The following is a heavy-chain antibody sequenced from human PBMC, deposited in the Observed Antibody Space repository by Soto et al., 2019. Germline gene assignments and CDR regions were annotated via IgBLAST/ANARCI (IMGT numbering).Heavy chain of an antibody. CDR1: GYNFLDHP. D-gene: IGHD3-10*02. CDR2: INTGNGNT. V-gene: IGHV1-3*04. Sequence: ASVKVSCKASGYNFLDHPTYWVRQAPGQSLEWMGWINTGNGNTKYSQNFQGRLTITWDTSASTTNMELSSLRSEDTAVYYCASRPSVFEGPFDYWGQGTPVTVSS. CDR3: ASRPSVFEGPFDY. J-gene: IGHJ4*02.